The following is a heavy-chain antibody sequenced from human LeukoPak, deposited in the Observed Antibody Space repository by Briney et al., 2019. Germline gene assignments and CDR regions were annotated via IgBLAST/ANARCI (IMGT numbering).Heavy chain of an antibody. Sequence: SVKASCKASGGTFSSYAISWVRQAPGQGLEWMGRIIPILGIANYAQKFQGRVTITADKSTSTAYMELSSLRSEDTAVYYCARDSGGSSGMDVWGQGTTVTVSS. CDR3: ARDSGGSSGMDV. J-gene: IGHJ6*02. D-gene: IGHD6-6*01. CDR2: IIPILGIA. CDR1: GGTFSSYA. V-gene: IGHV1-69*04.